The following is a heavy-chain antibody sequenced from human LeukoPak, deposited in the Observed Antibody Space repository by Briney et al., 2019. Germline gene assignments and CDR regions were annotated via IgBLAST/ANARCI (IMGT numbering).Heavy chain of an antibody. J-gene: IGHJ6*02. CDR3: AGGIDPRHGSPPYYYGMDV. V-gene: IGHV3-48*03. CDR1: GFTLSSYE. CDR2: IKNRGSII. Sequence: GGSLRLSRAASGFTLSSYEMNSVRPAPGKGLEWVSHIKNRGSIIYYADSLKGPFTFSRDNAKTSLYLQMNSLSGEVTAVYYCAGGIDPRHGSPPYYYGMDVWGQGTTVTVSS. D-gene: IGHD2-15*01.